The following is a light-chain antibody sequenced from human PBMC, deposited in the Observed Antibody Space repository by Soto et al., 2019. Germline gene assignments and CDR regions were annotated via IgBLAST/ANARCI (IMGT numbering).Light chain of an antibody. CDR3: QQYQSYPLT. CDR2: DAS. Sequence: DIQMTQSPSTLSASVGDRVTITCRASQSISSWLAWYQQKPGKAPKLLIYDASSLESGVPSRFSGSESGTEFTLTISSLQPDDFATYYCQQYQSYPLTFGGGTKVDI. J-gene: IGKJ4*01. V-gene: IGKV1-5*01. CDR1: QSISSW.